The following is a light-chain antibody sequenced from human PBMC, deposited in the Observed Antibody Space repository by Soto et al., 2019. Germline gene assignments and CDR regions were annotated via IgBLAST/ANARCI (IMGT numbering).Light chain of an antibody. CDR3: CSYAGSSTYV. CDR2: EVS. Sequence: QSVLTPPASVSWFPGQAITISCTGTSSDVGSYNLVSWYQQHPGKAPKLMIYEVSKRPSGVSNRFSGSKSGNTASLTISGLQAEDEADYYCCSYAGSSTYVFGTRTKVTVL. J-gene: IGLJ1*01. CDR1: SSDVGSYNL. V-gene: IGLV2-23*02.